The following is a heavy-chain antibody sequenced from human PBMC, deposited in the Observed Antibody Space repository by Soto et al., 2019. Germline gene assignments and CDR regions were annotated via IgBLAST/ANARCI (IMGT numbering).Heavy chain of an antibody. V-gene: IGHV5-51*01. D-gene: IGHD1-1*01. CDR2: IYPVDSDT. CDR1: GYSFTSYS. Sequence: GESLKISCKGSGYSFTSYSIGWVRQMPWKGLAGMGIIYPVDSDTGYSPSFQGQVTISADKSISTAYLQWSSLKASDTAMYYCARRKLERLSYYYYGMDVWGQGTTVTV. CDR3: ARRKLERLSYYYYGMDV. J-gene: IGHJ6*02.